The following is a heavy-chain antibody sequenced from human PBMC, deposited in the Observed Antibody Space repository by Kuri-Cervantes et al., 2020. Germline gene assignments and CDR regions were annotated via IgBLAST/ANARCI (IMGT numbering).Heavy chain of an antibody. CDR3: ARDGYTQYYYYGMDV. CDR1: GFTFSSYS. CDR2: ISSSRSYI. Sequence: LSLTCAAPGFTFSSYSMNWVRQAPGKGLEWVSSISSSRSYIYYADSVKGRFAISRDNAKNSLYLQMNSLRAEDTAVYYCARDGYTQYYYYGMDVWGQGTTVTVSS. D-gene: IGHD5-24*01. J-gene: IGHJ6*02. V-gene: IGHV3-21*01.